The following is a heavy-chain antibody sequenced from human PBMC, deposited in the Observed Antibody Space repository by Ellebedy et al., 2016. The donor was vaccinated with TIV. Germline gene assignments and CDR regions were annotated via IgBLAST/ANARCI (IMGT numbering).Heavy chain of an antibody. V-gene: IGHV1-18*01. J-gene: IGHJ6*03. CDR3: ARGGGSSSIHYYYMDV. D-gene: IGHD6-6*01. CDR1: GYTFTSYG. Sequence: ASVKVSXXASGYTFTSYGISWVRQAPGQGLEWMGWISAYNGNTNYAQKLQGRVTMTTDTSTSTAYMELSSLRSEDTAVYYCARGGGSSSIHYYYMDVWGKGTTVTVSS. CDR2: ISAYNGNT.